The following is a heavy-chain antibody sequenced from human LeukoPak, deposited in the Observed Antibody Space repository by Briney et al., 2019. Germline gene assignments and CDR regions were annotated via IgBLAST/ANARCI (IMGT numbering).Heavy chain of an antibody. CDR3: ARHSAYYDFWSGRYRSYYFDY. CDR2: IYYSGST. Sequence: SETLSLTCTVPGGFISAYFWSWIRQPPGKGLEWIGYIYYSGSTNYNPSLKSRVTISVDTSKNQFSLKLSSVTAADTAVYYCARHSAYYDFWSGRYRSYYFDYWGQGTLVTVSS. V-gene: IGHV4-59*01. D-gene: IGHD3-3*01. CDR1: GGFISAYF. J-gene: IGHJ4*02.